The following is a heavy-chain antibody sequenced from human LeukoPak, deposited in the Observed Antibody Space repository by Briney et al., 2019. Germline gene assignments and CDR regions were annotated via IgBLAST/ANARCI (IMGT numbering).Heavy chain of an antibody. CDR2: IYHSGST. CDR3: ARINSSGWYDFDY. V-gene: IGHV4-38-2*01. CDR1: GYSISSGYY. Sequence: SETLSLTCAVSGYSISSGYYWGWIRQPPGKGLDWIGSIYHSGSTYYNPSLKCRVTISVDTSKNQFSLKLSSVTAADTAGYYCARINSSGWYDFDYWGQGTLVTVSS. D-gene: IGHD6-19*01. J-gene: IGHJ4*02.